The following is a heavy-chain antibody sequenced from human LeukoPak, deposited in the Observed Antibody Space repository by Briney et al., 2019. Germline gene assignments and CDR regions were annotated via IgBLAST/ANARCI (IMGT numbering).Heavy chain of an antibody. CDR2: ICGSGGST. D-gene: IGHD6-19*01. CDR1: GFTFSSHA. CDR3: AKGLAVAGDFDY. J-gene: IGHJ4*02. V-gene: IGHV3-23*01. Sequence: PGGSLRLSCAASGFTFSSHAMSWVRHAPGKGLEWVSAICGSGGSTYYADSVKGRFTISRDKSKNTLYLQMNSLRAEDTAVYYCAKGLAVAGDFDYWGQGTLVTVSS.